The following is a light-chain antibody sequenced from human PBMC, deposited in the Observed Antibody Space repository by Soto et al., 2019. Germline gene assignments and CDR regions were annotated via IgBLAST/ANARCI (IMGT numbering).Light chain of an antibody. V-gene: IGKV3-20*01. J-gene: IGKJ5*01. Sequence: EIVLTQSPGTLSLSPAERATLSCRASQSVSSSYLAWYQQKPGQAPRLLIYGASSRATGIPDRFSGSGSGTDFTLTITRLEPEYFAVYYCQQYGSSPPITFGQGTRLEIK. CDR2: GAS. CDR3: QQYGSSPPIT. CDR1: QSVSSSY.